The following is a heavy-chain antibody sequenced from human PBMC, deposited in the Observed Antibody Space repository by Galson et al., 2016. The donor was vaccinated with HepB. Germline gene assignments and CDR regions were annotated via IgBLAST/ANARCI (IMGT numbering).Heavy chain of an antibody. CDR2: IYPSRTT. V-gene: IGHV4-61*02. Sequence: TLSLTCTVSGDSISSGNSYWNWIRQPAGKGLEWVGLIYPSRTTNYNPSLKSRVTISADTSKNQFSLNLSSVTAADTAVYYCAKEYSFWGQGTMVTISS. CDR3: AKEYSF. CDR1: GDSISSGNSY. D-gene: IGHD2-15*01. J-gene: IGHJ3*01.